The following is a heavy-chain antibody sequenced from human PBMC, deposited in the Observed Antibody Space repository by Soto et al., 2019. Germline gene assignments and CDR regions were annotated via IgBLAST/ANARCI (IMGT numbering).Heavy chain of an antibody. CDR3: ARLKETSVITEPFDI. CDR2: IRSKANTYAT. CDR1: GFAFSDSA. J-gene: IGHJ3*02. D-gene: IGHD1-20*01. Sequence: GGSLRLSCAASGFAFSDSAIHWVRQASGKGLEWVGRIRSKANTYATASAASLKGRFTVSRDDSKNTAFLQMNSLKTEDTAVYYCARLKETSVITEPFDIWGQGTMVTV. V-gene: IGHV3-73*01.